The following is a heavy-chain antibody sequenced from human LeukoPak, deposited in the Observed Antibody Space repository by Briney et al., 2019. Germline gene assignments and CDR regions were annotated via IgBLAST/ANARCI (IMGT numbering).Heavy chain of an antibody. CDR1: GYTFTGYY. CDR2: INPNSGGT. Sequence: ASVKVSCKASGYTFTGYYMHWVRQAPGQGLEWMGWINPNSGGTNYAQKFQGRVTMTRDPSISTAYMGLSRLRSDDTAVYYCSRGLPAARRTPPVNWFDPWGQGTLVTVSS. CDR3: SRGLPAARRTPPVNWFDP. D-gene: IGHD2-2*01. V-gene: IGHV1-2*02. J-gene: IGHJ5*02.